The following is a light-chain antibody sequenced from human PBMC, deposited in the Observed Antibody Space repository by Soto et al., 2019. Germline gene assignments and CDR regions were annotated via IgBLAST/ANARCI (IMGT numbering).Light chain of an antibody. CDR2: DVS. Sequence: EIVLTQSPATLSLSPGERATLSCRASETVNSYLAWYQQKPGQAPRLLIYDVSKRATGIPARLSGSGSGTDFTLAISSLEPDDFAFYYCQHRSSWPFTFGPGTKVEIK. CDR1: ETVNSY. V-gene: IGKV3-11*01. CDR3: QHRSSWPFT. J-gene: IGKJ3*01.